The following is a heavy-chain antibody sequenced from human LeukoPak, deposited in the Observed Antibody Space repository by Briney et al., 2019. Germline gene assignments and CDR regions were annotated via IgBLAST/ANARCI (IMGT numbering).Heavy chain of an antibody. CDR1: GGSIGSYY. J-gene: IGHJ4*02. CDR3: ARHISGNYGGYFDY. Sequence: SETLSLTCTVSGGSIGSYYWSWIRQSPGKGLDWIGYTYYTGSTDYNPSLKSRVTISVDTSKNQFSLKLTSVTAPDTAAYYCARHISGNYGGYFDYWGQGTLVAVSS. D-gene: IGHD1-26*01. V-gene: IGHV4-59*08. CDR2: TYYTGST.